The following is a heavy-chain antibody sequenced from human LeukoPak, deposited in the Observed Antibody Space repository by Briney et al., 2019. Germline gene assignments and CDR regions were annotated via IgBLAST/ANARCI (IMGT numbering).Heavy chain of an antibody. CDR1: GFTFSNYG. V-gene: IGHV3-23*01. Sequence: GGSLRLSCAASGFTFSNYGMSWVRQAPGKGLEWVSTISGSGSSTNSADSLQGRFTISRDNSKNTLYLQMNSLRAADTAIYYCAKPYTSARYEEPIDHWGQGILVTVSS. CDR3: AKPYTSARYEEPIDH. CDR2: ISGSGSST. D-gene: IGHD6-19*01. J-gene: IGHJ4*02.